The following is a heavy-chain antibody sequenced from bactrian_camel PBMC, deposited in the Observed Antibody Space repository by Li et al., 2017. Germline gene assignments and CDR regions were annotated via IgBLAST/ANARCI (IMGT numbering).Heavy chain of an antibody. V-gene: IGHV3S1*01. Sequence: QVQLVESGGGSVQPGGSLRLSCVVSGHTSDDYCMAWFRQAPGKVREGVARIATGSGSTYYADSVEGRFTISQDNAKNTVYLQMNSLKPEDTAMYYCAARGPYCYTKLSVADFTYWGQGTQVTVS. J-gene: IGHJ6*01. CDR3: AARGPYCYTKLSVADFTY. CDR1: GHTSDDYC. D-gene: IGHD2*01. CDR2: IATGSGST.